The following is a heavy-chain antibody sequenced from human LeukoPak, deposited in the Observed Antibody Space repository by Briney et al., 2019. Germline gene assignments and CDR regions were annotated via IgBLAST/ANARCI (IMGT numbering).Heavy chain of an antibody. J-gene: IGHJ5*02. Sequence: ASVKVSCKASGYTFTSYGISWVRQAPGQGLEWMGWISSYNGNTNYAQKLQGRVTMTTDTSTSAAYMELRSLRSDDTAVYYCTRRGPPATNWFDPWGQGTLVTVSS. CDR3: TRRGPPATNWFDP. CDR1: GYTFTSYG. D-gene: IGHD3-10*01. CDR2: ISSYNGNT. V-gene: IGHV1-18*01.